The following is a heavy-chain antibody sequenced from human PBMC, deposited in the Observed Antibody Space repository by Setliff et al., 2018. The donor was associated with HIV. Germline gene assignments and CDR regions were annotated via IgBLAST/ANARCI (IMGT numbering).Heavy chain of an antibody. CDR1: GGSFSNYY. D-gene: IGHD3-10*01. V-gene: IGHV4-34*01. Sequence: PSETLSLTCAVYGGSFSNYYWSWIRQPPGKGLEWIGEINHSGSTNYNPSLKSRVTISVDTSKNQFSLKLSSVTAADTAVYYCVREGVRRGLGSGSFRYRAYYFDQWGQGTLVTVSS. CDR3: VREGVRRGLGSGSFRYRAYYFDQ. J-gene: IGHJ4*02. CDR2: INHSGST.